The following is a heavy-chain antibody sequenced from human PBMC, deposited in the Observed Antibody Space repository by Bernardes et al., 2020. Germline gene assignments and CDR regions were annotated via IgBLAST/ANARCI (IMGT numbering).Heavy chain of an antibody. CDR1: GGSISSYY. J-gene: IGHJ4*02. V-gene: IGHV4-59*01. Sequence: SETLSLTCTVSGGSISSYYWSWIRQPPGKGLEWIGYIYYSGSTNYNPSLKSRVTISVDTSKNQFSLKLSSVTAADTAVYYCARGVARFLEWLPKGSYFDYWGQGTLVTVSS. D-gene: IGHD3-3*01. CDR2: IYYSGST. CDR3: ARGVARFLEWLPKGSYFDY.